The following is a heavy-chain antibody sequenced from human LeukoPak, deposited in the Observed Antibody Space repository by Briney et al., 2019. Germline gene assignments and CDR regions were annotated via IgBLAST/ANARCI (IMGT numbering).Heavy chain of an antibody. CDR2: IYHSGST. CDR3: ASLSLYSSSWYASRLNYMDV. V-gene: IGHV4-4*02. D-gene: IGHD6-13*01. J-gene: IGHJ6*03. Sequence: SETLSLTCAVSGGSISSSNWWSWVRPPPGKGLEWIGEIYHSGSTNYNPSLKSRVTISVDKSKNQFSLKLSSVTAADTAVYYCASLSLYSSSWYASRLNYMDVWGKGTTVTVSS. CDR1: GGSISSSNW.